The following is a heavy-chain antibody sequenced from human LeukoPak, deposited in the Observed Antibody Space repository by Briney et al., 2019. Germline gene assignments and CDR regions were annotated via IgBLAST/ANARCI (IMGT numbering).Heavy chain of an antibody. J-gene: IGHJ4*02. Sequence: SETLSLTCTVSGGSITNNYWAWIRQPAGKGLEWIGRIFSSGFTIYNPSLKSRVTMSVDTSNNQFSLKLNSVTAADTAIYYCARDKPGDHVAGPRKRFDHWGQGTLVTVSS. CDR3: ARDKPGDHVAGPRKRFDH. V-gene: IGHV4-4*07. D-gene: IGHD2-2*01. CDR2: IFSSGFT. CDR1: GGSITNNY.